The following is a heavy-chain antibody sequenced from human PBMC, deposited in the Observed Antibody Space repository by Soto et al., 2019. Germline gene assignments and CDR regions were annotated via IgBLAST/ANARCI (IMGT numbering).Heavy chain of an antibody. D-gene: IGHD3-3*02. V-gene: IGHV4-39*01. J-gene: IGHJ5*02. Sequence: QLQLQESGPGLVKPSETLSLTCTVSGGSISSSSYYWGWIRQPPGKGLEWIGSIYYSGSTYYNPSLKSRVTLSVDTSKTQCSLKLSSVTAADTAVYYCASPKIAFYDWFDPWGQGTLVTVSS. CDR1: GGSISSSSYY. CDR3: ASPKIAFYDWFDP. CDR2: IYYSGST.